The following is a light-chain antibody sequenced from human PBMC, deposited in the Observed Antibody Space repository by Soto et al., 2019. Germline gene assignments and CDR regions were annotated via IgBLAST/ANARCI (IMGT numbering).Light chain of an antibody. CDR2: DVS. CDR3: SSHAGSYNPFV. J-gene: IGLJ1*01. Sequence: QSVLTQPRSVSGSPGQSVTISCTGTSSDVGGYNYVSWYQQHPGKAPKFMIYDVSKRPSGVPDRFSGSKSGNTASLTISGLQAEDEADYYCSSHAGSYNPFVFGPGTKLTVL. V-gene: IGLV2-11*01. CDR1: SSDVGGYNY.